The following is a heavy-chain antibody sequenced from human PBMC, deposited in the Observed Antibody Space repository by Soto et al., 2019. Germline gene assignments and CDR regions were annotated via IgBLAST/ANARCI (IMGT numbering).Heavy chain of an antibody. CDR1: GFTFSSYG. CDR3: AKVDLATMIDLGSH. J-gene: IGHJ4*02. V-gene: IGHV3-30*18. Sequence: LRLSCAASGFTFSSYGMHWVRQAPGKGLEWVAVISYDGSNKYYADSVKGRFTISRDNSKNTLYLQMNSLRAEDTAVYYCAKVDLATMIDLGSHWGQGTLVTVS. D-gene: IGHD3-22*01. CDR2: ISYDGSNK.